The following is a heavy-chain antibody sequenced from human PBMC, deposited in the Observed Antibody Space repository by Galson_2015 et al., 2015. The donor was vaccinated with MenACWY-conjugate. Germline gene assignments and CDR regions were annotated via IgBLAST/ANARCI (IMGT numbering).Heavy chain of an antibody. CDR3: AREKEQWLAYFDY. CDR1: GFTFSSYS. V-gene: IGHV3-48*04. D-gene: IGHD6-19*01. Sequence: SLRLSCAASGFTFSSYSMNWVRQAPGKGLEWVSYISSSSTIYYADSVKGRFTISRDNAKNSLYLQMNSLRAEDTAVYYCAREKEQWLAYFDYWGQGTLVTVSS. CDR2: ISSSSTI. J-gene: IGHJ4*02.